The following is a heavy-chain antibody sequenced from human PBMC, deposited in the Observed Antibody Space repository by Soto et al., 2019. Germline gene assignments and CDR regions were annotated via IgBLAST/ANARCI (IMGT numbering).Heavy chain of an antibody. CDR1: GFTFGDFG. D-gene: IGHD2-2*01. J-gene: IGHJ6*02. CDR3: ASLTSWSQEYYYGMDG. V-gene: IGHV3-49*03. CDR2: IRSKGYGGTT. Sequence: PGGSLRLSCTGSGFTFGDFGMSWFRRAAGKGLEWLSFIRSKGYGGTTESAASVRGRLVTSRDDSKSIAYLQMNSLKTEDTAVYYCASLTSWSQEYYYGMDGWGQGTTVTVSS.